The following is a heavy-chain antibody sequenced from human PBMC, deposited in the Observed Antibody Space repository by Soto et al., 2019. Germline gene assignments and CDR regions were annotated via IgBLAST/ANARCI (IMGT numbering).Heavy chain of an antibody. CDR2: ISPYDDNT. Sequence: QVQLVQSGTEVKKPGASVKVSCKASGYTFNSYGISWVRQAPGQGLEWMGWISPYDDNTNYAQHLQGRVTMTTDTSMRTAYMELRSLRSDDTAVYYCARGGYYDSSGSRNYHYYGIDAWGQGTTVTVS. D-gene: IGHD3-22*01. J-gene: IGHJ6*02. V-gene: IGHV1-18*01. CDR1: GYTFNSYG. CDR3: ARGGYYDSSGSRNYHYYGIDA.